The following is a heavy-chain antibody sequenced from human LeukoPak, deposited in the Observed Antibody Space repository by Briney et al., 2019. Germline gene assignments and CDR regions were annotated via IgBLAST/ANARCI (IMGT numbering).Heavy chain of an antibody. CDR3: ARVDMRHNSGWYLDGFDY. V-gene: IGHV1-18*01. J-gene: IGHJ4*02. CDR2: ISVYNGNT. CDR1: GYTFTNFA. Sequence: ASVKVSCKASGYTFTNFAISWVRQAPGQGLEWMGWISVYNGNTKYAQKLQGRVTMTADTSTNTAYMGLRSLRSDDTAVYYCARVDMRHNSGWYLDGFDYWGQGTLVTVSS. D-gene: IGHD6-19*01.